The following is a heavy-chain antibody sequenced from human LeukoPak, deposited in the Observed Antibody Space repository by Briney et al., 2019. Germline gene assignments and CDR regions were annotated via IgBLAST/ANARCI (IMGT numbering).Heavy chain of an antibody. V-gene: IGHV4-31*03. CDR3: ARMESIAARPGYFDY. CDR1: GGSISSGGYY. Sequence: SETLSLTCTVSGGSISSGGYYWSWIRQHPGKGLEWIGYIYYSGSTYYNPSLKSRVTISVDTSKNQFSLKLSSVTAADTAVYYCARMESIAARPGYFDYWGQGTLVTVSS. CDR2: IYYSGST. D-gene: IGHD6-6*01. J-gene: IGHJ4*02.